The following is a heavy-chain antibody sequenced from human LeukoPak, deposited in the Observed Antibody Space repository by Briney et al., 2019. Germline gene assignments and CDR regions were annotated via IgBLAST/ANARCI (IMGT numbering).Heavy chain of an antibody. D-gene: IGHD3-16*01. CDR1: GGSFSGYY. CDR3: ARASRWGSYSDY. V-gene: IGHV4-34*01. Sequence: SETLSLTCAVYGGSFSGYYWSWIRQPPGKGLEWIGEINHSGSTNYNPSLKSRVTISVDTSKNQFSLKLSSVTAADTAVYYCARASRWGSYSDYWGQGTLVTVSS. CDR2: INHSGST. J-gene: IGHJ4*02.